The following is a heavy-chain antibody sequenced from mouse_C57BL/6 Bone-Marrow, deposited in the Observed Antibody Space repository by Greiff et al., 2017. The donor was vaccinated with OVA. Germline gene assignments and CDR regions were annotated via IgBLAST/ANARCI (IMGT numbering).Heavy chain of an antibody. CDR2: IDPSASDT. CDR3: ARFGYDAGFAY. J-gene: IGHJ3*01. CDR1: GYTFTSSW. Sequence: QVPLQQPGAELVRPGSSVKLSCKASGYTFTSSWMHWVKQRPIHGLEWIGNIDPSASDTHYNQKFKDKATLTVDKSSSTAYMQLSSRTSEDAAVDYCARFGYDAGFAYWGQGTLVTVSA. D-gene: IGHD2-2*01. V-gene: IGHV1-52*01.